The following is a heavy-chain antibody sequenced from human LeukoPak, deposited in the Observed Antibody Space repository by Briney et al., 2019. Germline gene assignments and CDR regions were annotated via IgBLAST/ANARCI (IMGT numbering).Heavy chain of an antibody. V-gene: IGHV1-18*01. CDR2: INAYNGNT. Sequence: ASVKGSCKASGYTFTSYGISWVRQAPGQGVEWMGWINAYNGNTNYAQKLQDRVTMTTDTSTSTAYMELRSLRSDDTAVYYCARVTDYGDYVDYFDYWGQGTLVTVSS. CDR3: ARVTDYGDYVDYFDY. D-gene: IGHD4-17*01. J-gene: IGHJ4*02. CDR1: GYTFTSYG.